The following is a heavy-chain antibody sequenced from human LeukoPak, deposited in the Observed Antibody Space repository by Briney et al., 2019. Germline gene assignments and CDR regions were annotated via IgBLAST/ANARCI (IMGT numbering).Heavy chain of an antibody. CDR3: ARCGPSTTSCYDFDY. CDR2: IHTSGST. Sequence: PSETPSLTCTVSGGSISSYYWTWIRQPAGKGLEWIGRIHTSGSTDYNPFLKSRVTMSVDTSKNQFSLKLSSVTAADTAVYYCARCGPSTTSCYDFDYWGQGTLVTVSS. CDR1: GGSISSYY. D-gene: IGHD2-2*01. J-gene: IGHJ4*02. V-gene: IGHV4-4*07.